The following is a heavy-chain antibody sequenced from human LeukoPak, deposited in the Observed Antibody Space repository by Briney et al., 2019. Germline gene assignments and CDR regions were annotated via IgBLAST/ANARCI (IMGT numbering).Heavy chain of an antibody. J-gene: IGHJ4*02. Sequence: SVEVSCKASGGTFSSYAISWVRQAPGQGLEWMGRIIPILGIANYAQKFQGRVTITADKSTSTAYMELSSLRSEDTAVYYCAGCTLSHCYFDYWGQGTLVTVSS. CDR2: IIPILGIA. CDR1: GGTFSSYA. D-gene: IGHD2-8*01. V-gene: IGHV1-69*04. CDR3: AGCTLSHCYFDY.